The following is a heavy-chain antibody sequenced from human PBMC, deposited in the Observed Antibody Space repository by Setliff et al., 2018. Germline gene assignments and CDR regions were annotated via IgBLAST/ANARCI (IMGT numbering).Heavy chain of an antibody. Sequence: PSESLSLNCSVPGDSVRNDHWTWIRPPPGKGLEWIGNMHAGGNINYNPSLKSRVTLSLATSKSQFSLNLTSVTAADPAIYYCARGRLSFGSYGSGNQWKYYYYMDVWGKGTTVTVS. CDR2: MHAGGNI. J-gene: IGHJ6*03. CDR3: ARGRLSFGSYGSGNQWKYYYYMDV. CDR1: GDSVRNDH. D-gene: IGHD3-10*01. V-gene: IGHV4-4*08.